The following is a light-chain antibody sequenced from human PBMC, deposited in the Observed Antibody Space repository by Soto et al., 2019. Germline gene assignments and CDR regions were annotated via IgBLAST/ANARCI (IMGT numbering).Light chain of an antibody. J-gene: IGKJ1*01. V-gene: IGKV1-5*01. CDR2: DAS. Sequence: DSHINPSPSPLSASVGDRVTITCRASQSISSWLAWYQQKPGKAPKLLIYDASSLESGVPSRFSGSGSGTEFTLTISSLQPDDFATYYCQQYNSYSRTFGQGTKVDI. CDR1: QSISSW. CDR3: QQYNSYSRT.